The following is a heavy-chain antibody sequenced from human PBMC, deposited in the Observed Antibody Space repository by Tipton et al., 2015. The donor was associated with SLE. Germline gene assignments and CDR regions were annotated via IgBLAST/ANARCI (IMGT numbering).Heavy chain of an antibody. CDR2: INHSGST. CDR1: GGSISSYY. V-gene: IGHV4-59*12. J-gene: IGHJ4*02. D-gene: IGHD3-22*01. CDR3: ARDAYYYDSSGLD. Sequence: TLSLTCTVSGGSISSYYWSWIRQPPGKGLEWIGEINHSGSTYYNPSLKSRVTISVDTSKNQFSLKLSSVTAADTAVYYCARDAYYYDSSGLDWGQGTLVTVSS.